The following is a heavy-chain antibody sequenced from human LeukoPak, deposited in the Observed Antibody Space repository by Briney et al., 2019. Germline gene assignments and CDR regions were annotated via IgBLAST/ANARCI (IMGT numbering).Heavy chain of an antibody. V-gene: IGHV3-23*01. CDR3: ARRDFWSGYYGY. D-gene: IGHD3-3*01. CDR2: ISGSGGST. J-gene: IGHJ4*02. Sequence: GGSLRLSCAASGFTFSSYAVSWVRQAPGKGLEWVSAISGSGGSTYYADSVEGRFTISRDNSKNTLYLQMNSLRAEDTAVYYCARRDFWSGYYGYWGQGTLVTVSS. CDR1: GFTFSSYA.